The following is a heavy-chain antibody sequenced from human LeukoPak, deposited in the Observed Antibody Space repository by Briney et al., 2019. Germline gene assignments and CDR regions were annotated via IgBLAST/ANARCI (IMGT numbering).Heavy chain of an antibody. CDR1: VDSISSRIYY. Sequence: PSQTLSLTCSVSVDSISSRIYYGTWIPQPPEKGLKWIGSIWNSGSTNYNPPLKSRVTISVATSKNQFSLKLTSVTAADTAIYYCARDVSSMFPNWFDPWGQGILVIVSS. V-gene: IGHV4-31*03. CDR2: IWNSGST. CDR3: ARDVSSMFPNWFDP. D-gene: IGHD6-6*01. J-gene: IGHJ5*02.